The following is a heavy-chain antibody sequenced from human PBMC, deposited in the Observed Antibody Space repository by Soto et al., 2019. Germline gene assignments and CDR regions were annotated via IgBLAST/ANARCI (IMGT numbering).Heavy chain of an antibody. CDR2: IRSKAYGGTT. CDR3: TRALTSSPVEY. D-gene: IGHD2-2*01. Sequence: GGSLILSCTASGFTFCDYAMSWFRQAPGKGLEWVGFIRSKAYGGTTEYAASVKGRFTISRDDSKSIAYLQMNSLKTEDTAVYYCTRALTSSPVEYWGQGTLVTVSS. CDR1: GFTFCDYA. J-gene: IGHJ4*02. V-gene: IGHV3-49*03.